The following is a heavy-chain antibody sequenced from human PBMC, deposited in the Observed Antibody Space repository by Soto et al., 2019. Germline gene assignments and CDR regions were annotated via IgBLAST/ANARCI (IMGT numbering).Heavy chain of an antibody. D-gene: IGHD6-19*01. V-gene: IGHV4-39*01. CDR1: GGSISSSSYY. CDR3: ARVNSRGWYFDY. CDR2: IYYSGST. J-gene: IGHJ4*02. Sequence: PSETLSLTCTVSGGSISSSSYYWGWIRQPPGKGLEWIGSIYYSGSTYYNPSLKSRVTISVDTSKNQFSLKLSSVTAADTVVYYGARVNSRGWYFDYWGQGTLVTVSS.